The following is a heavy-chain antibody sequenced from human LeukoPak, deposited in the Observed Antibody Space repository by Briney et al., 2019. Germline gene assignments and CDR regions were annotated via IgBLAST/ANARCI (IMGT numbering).Heavy chain of an antibody. J-gene: IGHJ4*02. CDR1: GFTFSSYS. CDR3: ARDIPDY. V-gene: IGHV3-21*01. Sequence: GGSLRLSCAASGFTFSSYSMNWVRQAPGKGLEWVSSISSSSSYIYYADSVKGRFTISRDNAKNSLYLQINSLRAEDTAVYYCARDIPDYWGQGTLVTVSS. CDR2: ISSSSSYI.